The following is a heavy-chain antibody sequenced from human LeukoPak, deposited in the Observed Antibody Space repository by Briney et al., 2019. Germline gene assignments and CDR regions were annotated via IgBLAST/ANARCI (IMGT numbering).Heavy chain of an antibody. V-gene: IGHV4-61*08. Sequence: SQTLSLTCTVSGGSISSGGYYWSWIRQPPGKGLEWIGYIYYSGSTNYNPSLKSRVTISVDTSKNQFSLKLSSVTAADTAVYYCARDRVPYYYGSGSPNAFDIWGQGTMVTVSS. J-gene: IGHJ3*02. CDR3: ARDRVPYYYGSGSPNAFDI. CDR1: GGSISSGGYY. D-gene: IGHD3-10*01. CDR2: IYYSGST.